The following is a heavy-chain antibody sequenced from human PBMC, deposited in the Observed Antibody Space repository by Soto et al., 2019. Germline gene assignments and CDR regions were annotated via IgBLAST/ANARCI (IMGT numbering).Heavy chain of an antibody. CDR3: ATRSPAWDY. CDR2: ITTDKGKT. CDR1: GYTFTNYG. V-gene: IGHV1-18*01. J-gene: IGHJ4*02. Sequence: QVQLVQSGPEVKEPGASVKVSCKTSGYTFTNYGISWVRPAPGQGLEWMGWITTDKGKTTYAQKFQDRVTMTTDTSTSTAYMELRSLRSDDTAMDYCATRSPAWDYWGQGTLVTVSS.